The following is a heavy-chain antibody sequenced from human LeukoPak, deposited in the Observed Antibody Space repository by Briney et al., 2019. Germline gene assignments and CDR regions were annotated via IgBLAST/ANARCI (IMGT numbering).Heavy chain of an antibody. V-gene: IGHV1-2*02. CDR3: AREEHWNDDHYFDY. Sequence: ASVKVSCKASGYTFTGYYMHWVRQAPGQGLEWMGWINPNSGGTNYAQKFQGRVTMTRDTSISTAYMELSRLRSGDTAVYYCAREEHWNDDHYFDYWGQGTLVTVSS. CDR1: GYTFTGYY. CDR2: INPNSGGT. D-gene: IGHD1-1*01. J-gene: IGHJ4*02.